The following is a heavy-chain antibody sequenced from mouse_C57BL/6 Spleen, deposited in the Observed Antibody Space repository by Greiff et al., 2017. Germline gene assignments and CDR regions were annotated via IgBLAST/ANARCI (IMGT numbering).Heavy chain of an antibody. CDR3: ARSQLTGIYFDY. Sequence: QVQLQQPGAELVKPGASVKLSCKASGYTFTSYWMQWVKQRPGQGLEWIGEIDPSAGYTNYNQKFKGKATLTVDTSSSTAYLQLSSLTSEDSAVYYCARSQLTGIYFDYGGQGTTLTVSS. CDR2: IDPSAGYT. V-gene: IGHV1-50*01. CDR1: GYTFTSYW. D-gene: IGHD4-1*01. J-gene: IGHJ2*01.